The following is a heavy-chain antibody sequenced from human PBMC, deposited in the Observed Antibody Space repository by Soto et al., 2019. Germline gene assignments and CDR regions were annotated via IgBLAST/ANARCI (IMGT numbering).Heavy chain of an antibody. CDR2: ISGSGGST. Sequence: EVQLLESGGGLVQPGGSLRLSCAASGFTFSSYAMSWVRQAPGKGLEWVSAISGSGGSTYYADSVKGRFTISRDNSKNTLYLHMNTLGTEDTAVYYCAREGRWLQNNFFDYWGQGTLVTVSS. D-gene: IGHD5-12*01. V-gene: IGHV3-23*01. CDR3: AREGRWLQNNFFDY. J-gene: IGHJ4*02. CDR1: GFTFSSYA.